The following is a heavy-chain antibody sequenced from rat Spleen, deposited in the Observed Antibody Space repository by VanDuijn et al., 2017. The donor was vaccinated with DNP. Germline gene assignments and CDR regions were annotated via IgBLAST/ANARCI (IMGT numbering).Heavy chain of an antibody. D-gene: IGHD1-2*01. CDR3: ARWALYLDG. J-gene: IGHJ4*01. Sequence: EVQLVESGGGLVQPGRSLKLSCAASGFTFSDYYMAWVRQAPTKGLEWVAYISYDGTSTYNGDSVKGRFTISRDTAKSTLYLQMNSLRSEDTATYYSARWALYLDGWGQGTSVTVSS. CDR2: ISYDGTST. CDR1: GFTFSDYY. V-gene: IGHV5-22*01.